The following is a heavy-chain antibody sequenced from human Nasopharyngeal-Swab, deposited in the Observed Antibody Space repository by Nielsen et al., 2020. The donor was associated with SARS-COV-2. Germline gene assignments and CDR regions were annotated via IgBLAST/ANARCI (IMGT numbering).Heavy chain of an antibody. J-gene: IGHJ6*02. CDR2: ISSSGSTI. CDR1: GFTFSDYY. D-gene: IGHD2-15*01. CDR3: ASSTTHYYYYGMDV. V-gene: IGHV3-11*01. Sequence: GESLKISCAASGFTFSDYYMSWIRQAPGKGLEWVSYISSSGSTIYYADSVKGRFTISRDNAKNSLYLHMNSLRAEDTAVYYCASSTTHYYYYGMDVWGQGTTVTVSS.